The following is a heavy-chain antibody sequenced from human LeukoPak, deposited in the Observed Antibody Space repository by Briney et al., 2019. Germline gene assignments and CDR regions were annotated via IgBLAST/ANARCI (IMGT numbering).Heavy chain of an antibody. CDR3: ARSADYGLGPFDY. V-gene: IGHV3-21*01. D-gene: IGHD3-10*01. J-gene: IGHJ4*02. Sequence: GGSLRLSCAASGFTFSSYSMNWVRQAPGKGLEWVSSISSSSSYIHYADSVKGRFTISRDNAKNSLYLQMNSLRAEDTAVYYCARSADYGLGPFDYWGQGTLVTVSS. CDR1: GFTFSSYS. CDR2: ISSSSSYI.